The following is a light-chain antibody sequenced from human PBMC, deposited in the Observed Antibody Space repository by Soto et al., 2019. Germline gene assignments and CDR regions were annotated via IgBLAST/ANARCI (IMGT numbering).Light chain of an antibody. J-gene: IGLJ1*01. Sequence: QSALTQPASVSESPGQSITISCTGTSNDVGIYDYVSWYQQHPGKAPKLIIYEVSDRPSGVSDRFSGSKSGNTASLTISGLQPEDEADYYCSSHSTSSIRVFGTGTKVTVL. CDR2: EVS. CDR3: SSHSTSSIRV. V-gene: IGLV2-14*01. CDR1: SNDVGIYDY.